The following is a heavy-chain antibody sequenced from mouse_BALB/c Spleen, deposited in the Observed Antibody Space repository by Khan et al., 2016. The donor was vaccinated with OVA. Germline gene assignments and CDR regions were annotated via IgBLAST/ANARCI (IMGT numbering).Heavy chain of an antibody. Sequence: EVQLQQSGPGLVKPSQSLSLTCTVTGYSITSDYAWNWIRQFPGNQLEWMGFISYSGNTNYNPSLKSRISITRDTTKHKFFLHWNSGTTEDTATYYCARVYGGDFDYWGQGTTLTVSS. D-gene: IGHD1-1*01. CDR1: GYSITSDYA. J-gene: IGHJ2*01. CDR3: ARVYGGDFDY. V-gene: IGHV3-2*02. CDR2: ISYSGNT.